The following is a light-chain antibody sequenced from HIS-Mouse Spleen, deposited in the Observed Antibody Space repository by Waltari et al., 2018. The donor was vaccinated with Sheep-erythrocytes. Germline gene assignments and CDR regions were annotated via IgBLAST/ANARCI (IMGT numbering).Light chain of an antibody. CDR3: CSYAGSSTPWV. J-gene: IGLJ3*02. CDR1: SRDVWRYNL. V-gene: IGLV2-23*01. Sequence: QSALTQPRPVSGSPGQSITISCTGTSRDVWRYNLFSWYQQHPGKAPKLMIYEGSKRPSGVSNRFSGSKSGNTASLTISGLQAEDEADYYCCSYAGSSTPWVFGGGTKLTVL. CDR2: EGS.